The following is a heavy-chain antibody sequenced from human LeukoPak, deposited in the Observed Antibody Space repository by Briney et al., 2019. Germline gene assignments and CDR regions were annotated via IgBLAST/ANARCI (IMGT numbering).Heavy chain of an antibody. CDR2: ITGSSDSI. V-gene: IGHV3-21*01. D-gene: IGHD2-2*01. CDR3: ARLVCSTIPCYGKFYFDS. Sequence: GGSLRLSCAASGFTFSSYAMEWVRQAPGKGLEWVSSITGSSDSIHYADSVKGRFTISRDNAKNSVYLQTNSLRAEDTAVYYCARLVCSTIPCYGKFYFDSWGQGTLVPVSS. CDR1: GFTFSSYA. J-gene: IGHJ4*02.